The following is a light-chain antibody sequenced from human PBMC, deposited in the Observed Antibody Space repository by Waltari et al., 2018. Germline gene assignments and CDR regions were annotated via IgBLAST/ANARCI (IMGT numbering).Light chain of an antibody. CDR1: QSVSSN. J-gene: IGKJ4*01. CDR3: QQYDKGLT. V-gene: IGKV3-15*01. CDR2: GAS. Sequence: TVLTQSPATLSVSPGDTATLSCRASQSVSSNFAWYHQRPGQPPRLLIYGASTRATGVPARFSGSGSGTEFTLTISSLQSEDFALYYCQQYDKGLTFGGGTKVEIK.